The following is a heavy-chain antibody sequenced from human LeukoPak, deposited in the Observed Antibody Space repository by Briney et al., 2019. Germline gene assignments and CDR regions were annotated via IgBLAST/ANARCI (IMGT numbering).Heavy chain of an antibody. Sequence: PGGSLRLSCAASEFTLSNYAMSWVRQAPGKGLEWVSAISGSGGNTYYADSVKGRFTISRDNSKNTLYLQMNSLRGEDTAVYYCAKVDDYGARWYFDYWGQGTLVTVSS. CDR1: EFTLSNYA. J-gene: IGHJ4*02. CDR2: ISGSGGNT. CDR3: AKVDDYGARWYFDY. V-gene: IGHV3-23*01. D-gene: IGHD4-17*01.